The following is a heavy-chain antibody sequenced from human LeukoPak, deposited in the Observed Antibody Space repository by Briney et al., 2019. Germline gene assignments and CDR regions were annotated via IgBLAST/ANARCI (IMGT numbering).Heavy chain of an antibody. D-gene: IGHD3-10*01. Sequence: SETLSLTCAVYGGSFSGYYWSWIRQPPGKGLEWIGEINHSGSTSYNPSLKSRVTISVDTSKNQFSLKLSSVTAADTAVYYCARGVLLWFGVPMGFDPWGQGTLVTVSS. CDR2: INHSGST. V-gene: IGHV4-34*01. J-gene: IGHJ5*02. CDR1: GGSFSGYY. CDR3: ARGVLLWFGVPMGFDP.